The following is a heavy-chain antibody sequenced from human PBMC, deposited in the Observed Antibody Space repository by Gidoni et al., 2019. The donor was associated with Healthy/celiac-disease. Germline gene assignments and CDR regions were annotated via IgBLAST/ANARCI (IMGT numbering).Heavy chain of an antibody. Sequence: EVQLVESGGGLVKPGGSLRLSCAAFGFIVSSYDMNWVTRAPGKGLAWVSSISSIKSYIYYADSVKGRFTISRDNAKNSLYLQMNSLRAEDTAVYYCARDTSHTYYDYIWWSYRPDAFDIWGQGTMVTVSS. CDR3: ARDTSHTYYDYIWWSYRPDAFDI. V-gene: IGHV3-21*01. CDR1: GFIVSSYD. CDR2: ISSIKSYI. D-gene: IGHD3-16*02. J-gene: IGHJ3*02.